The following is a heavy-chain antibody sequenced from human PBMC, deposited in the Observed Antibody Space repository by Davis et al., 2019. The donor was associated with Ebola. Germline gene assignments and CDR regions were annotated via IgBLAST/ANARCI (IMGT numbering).Heavy chain of an antibody. J-gene: IGHJ6*04. D-gene: IGHD2-15*01. Sequence: GESLKISCAASGFIVSDKYMSWVRQAPGKGLEWVAVIWYDGSNKYYADSVKGRFTISRDNSKNTLYLQMNSLRAEDTAVYYCAKDGGYCSGGSCLYYYYYGMDVWGKGTTVTVSS. CDR1: GFIVSDKY. CDR3: AKDGGYCSGGSCLYYYYYGMDV. CDR2: IWYDGSNK. V-gene: IGHV3-30*02.